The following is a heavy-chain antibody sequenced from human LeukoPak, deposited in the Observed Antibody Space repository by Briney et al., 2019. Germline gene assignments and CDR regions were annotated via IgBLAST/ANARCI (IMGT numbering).Heavy chain of an antibody. CDR1: GGSISSGGYY. Sequence: PSETLSLTCTVSGGSISSGGYYWSWIRQHPGKGLEWIGYIYYSGSTYYNPSLKSRVTISVDTSKNQFSLKLSSVTAADTAVYYCASTRIAVAGALGYYFDLWGRGTLVTASS. V-gene: IGHV4-31*03. CDR2: IYYSGST. J-gene: IGHJ2*01. CDR3: ASTRIAVAGALGYYFDL. D-gene: IGHD6-19*01.